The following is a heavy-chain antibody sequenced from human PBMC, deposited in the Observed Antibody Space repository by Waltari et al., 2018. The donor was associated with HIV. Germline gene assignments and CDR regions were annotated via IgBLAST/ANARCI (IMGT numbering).Heavy chain of an antibody. D-gene: IGHD5-12*01. CDR3: VRSRRHDSGCHDRTDH. Sequence: QVQLQQWGAGLLKPSETLSLTCAVYGGSFSGYYWNWIRQTPGTGLEWIGESNHNGITYYNPSLKSRVSVSVDTSKNQISLKVRSVTVADTAVYYGVRSRRHDSGCHDRTDHWGQGTLVTVSS. CDR1: GGSFSGYY. J-gene: IGHJ5*02. CDR2: SNHNGIT. V-gene: IGHV4-34*01.